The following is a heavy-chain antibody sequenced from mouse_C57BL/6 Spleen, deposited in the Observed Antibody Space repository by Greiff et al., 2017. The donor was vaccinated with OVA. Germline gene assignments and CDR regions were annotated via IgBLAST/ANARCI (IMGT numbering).Heavy chain of an antibody. V-gene: IGHV7-3*01. D-gene: IGHD2-3*01. CDR1: GFTFTDYY. CDR2: IRNKATGYTT. CDR3: ARYGVYDGYSAWFAY. Sequence: EVKLVESGGGLVQPGGSLSLSCAASGFTFTDYYMSWVRQPPGKALEWLGFIRNKATGYTTEYSASVKGRFTISRDNSQSILYLQMNALRAEDSATYYCARYGVYDGYSAWFAYWGQGTLVTVSA. J-gene: IGHJ3*01.